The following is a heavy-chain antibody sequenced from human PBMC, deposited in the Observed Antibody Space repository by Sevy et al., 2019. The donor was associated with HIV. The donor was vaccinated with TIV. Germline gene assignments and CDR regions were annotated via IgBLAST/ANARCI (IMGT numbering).Heavy chain of an antibody. J-gene: IGHJ6*02. CDR1: GFTFNTFG. CDR2: IWYEGSNK. CDR3: AKEGHYDYDSSGYYGMDV. D-gene: IGHD3-22*01. Sequence: GGSLRLSCAASGFTFNTFGMHWVRQAPGKGLEWVAEIWYEGSNKYYAEYVKGRFTLSRDNSKNTLFLQMNSLRADDTAVYYCAKEGHYDYDSSGYYGMDVWGQGTTVTVSS. V-gene: IGHV3-30*02.